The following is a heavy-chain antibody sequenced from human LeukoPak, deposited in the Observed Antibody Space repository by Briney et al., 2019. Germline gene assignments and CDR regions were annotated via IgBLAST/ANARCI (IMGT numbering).Heavy chain of an antibody. D-gene: IGHD2-15*01. V-gene: IGHV4-59*12. CDR2: IYYSGTT. CDR1: GGSISNYY. CDR3: ARGYCSGGSCYSYYYYNYMDV. Sequence: SETLSLTCTVSGGSISNYYWNWIRQPPGKGLEWIGYIYYSGTTNYNPSLKSRVSMSVDTSKNQFSLKLSSVTAADTAVYYCARGYCSGGSCYSYYYYNYMDVWGKGTTVTVSS. J-gene: IGHJ6*03.